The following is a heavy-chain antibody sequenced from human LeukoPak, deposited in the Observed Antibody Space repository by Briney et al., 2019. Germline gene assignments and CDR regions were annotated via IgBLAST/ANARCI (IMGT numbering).Heavy chain of an antibody. CDR3: ARAKKDGYRTTYYFDY. J-gene: IGHJ4*02. CDR2: IIPIFGTA. Sequence: GASVKVSCKASGGTFSSYAISWVRQAPGQGLEWMGGIIPIFGTANYAQKFQGRVTITADKSTSTAYMELSSLRSEDTAVYYCARAKKDGYRTTYYFDYWGQGTLVTVSS. V-gene: IGHV1-69*06. CDR1: GGTFSSYA. D-gene: IGHD5-24*01.